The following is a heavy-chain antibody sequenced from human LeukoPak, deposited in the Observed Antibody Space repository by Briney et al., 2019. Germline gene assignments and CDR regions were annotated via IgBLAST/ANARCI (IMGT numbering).Heavy chain of an antibody. V-gene: IGHV3-30-3*01. CDR1: GFTFSSYA. Sequence: GRSLRLSCAASGFTFSSYAMHWVRQAPGKGLEWVAVISYDGSNKYYADSVKGRFTISRDNSKNTLYPQMNSLRAEDTAVYYCARDQRIWSGGYYGMDVWGQGTTVTVSS. CDR3: ARDQRIWSGGYYGMDV. D-gene: IGHD3-3*01. J-gene: IGHJ6*02. CDR2: ISYDGSNK.